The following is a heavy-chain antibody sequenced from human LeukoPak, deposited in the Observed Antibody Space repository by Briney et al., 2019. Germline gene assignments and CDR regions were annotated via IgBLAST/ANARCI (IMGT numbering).Heavy chain of an antibody. CDR3: ARTPLIGSVFIDC. Sequence: GASVKVSCKASGYTFTGYYMHWVRQAPGQGLEWMGWINPNSGGTNYAQKFQGRVTMTRDTSISTAYMELSRLRSDDTAVYYCARTPLIGSVFIDCWGQGTLVTVSS. CDR1: GYTFTGYY. V-gene: IGHV1-2*02. J-gene: IGHJ4*02. D-gene: IGHD3-3*02. CDR2: INPNSGGT.